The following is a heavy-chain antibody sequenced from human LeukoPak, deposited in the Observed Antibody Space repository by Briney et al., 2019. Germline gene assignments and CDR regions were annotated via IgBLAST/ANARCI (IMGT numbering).Heavy chain of an antibody. J-gene: IGHJ3*02. D-gene: IGHD2-8*01. CDR1: GGSISSYY. V-gene: IGHV4-59*01. Sequence: SETLSLTCTVSGGSISSYYWSWIRQPPGKGLVWIGYIYYSGSTNYNPSLKSRVTISVDTSKNQFSLKLSSVTAADTAVYYCARGGYYPDRAFNIWGQGTMVTVSS. CDR3: ARGGYYPDRAFNI. CDR2: IYYSGST.